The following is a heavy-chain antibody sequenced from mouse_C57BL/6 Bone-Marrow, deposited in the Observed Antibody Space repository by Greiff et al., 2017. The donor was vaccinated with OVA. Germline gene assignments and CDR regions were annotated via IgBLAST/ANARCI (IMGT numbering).Heavy chain of an antibody. CDR2: ISDGGSYT. D-gene: IGHD2-5*01. CDR3: ARDPSYYSNLYYFDY. J-gene: IGHJ2*01. V-gene: IGHV5-4*01. CDR1: GFTFSSYA. Sequence: DVKLVESGGGLVKPGGSLKLSCAASGFTFSSYAMSWVRQTPEKRLEWVATISDGGSYTYYPDNVKGRFTISRDNAKNNLYLQMSHLKSEDTAMYYCARDPSYYSNLYYFDYWGQGTTLTVSS.